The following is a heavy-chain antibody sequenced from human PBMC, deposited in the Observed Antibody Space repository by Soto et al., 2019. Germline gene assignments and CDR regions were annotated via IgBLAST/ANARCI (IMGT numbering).Heavy chain of an antibody. CDR1: GFTFSSYA. Sequence: GGSLRLSCAASGFTFSSYAMSWVRQAPRKGLEWVSAISGSGGSPYYADSVKGRFTISRDNYKNTLYLQMNSLRAEDTAVYYCAGIWSGYYTSGYWGQGALVTVSS. CDR2: ISGSGGSP. CDR3: AGIWSGYYTSGY. J-gene: IGHJ4*02. V-gene: IGHV3-23*01. D-gene: IGHD3-3*01.